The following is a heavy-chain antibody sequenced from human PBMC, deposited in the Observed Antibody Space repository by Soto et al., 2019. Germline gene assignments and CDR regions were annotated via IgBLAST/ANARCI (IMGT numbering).Heavy chain of an antibody. CDR2: ISSYGGST. CDR3: ARDPDSSGYYYFDY. D-gene: IGHD3-22*01. V-gene: IGHV3-64*01. J-gene: IGHJ4*02. CDR1: GFTFSSYA. Sequence: EVQLVESGGGLVQPGGSLRLSCAASGFTFSSYAMHWVRQAPGKGLEYVSAISSYGGSTYYANSVKGRFTISRGNSKNTLYLQMGSLRAEDMAVYYCARDPDSSGYYYFDYWGQGTLVTVSS.